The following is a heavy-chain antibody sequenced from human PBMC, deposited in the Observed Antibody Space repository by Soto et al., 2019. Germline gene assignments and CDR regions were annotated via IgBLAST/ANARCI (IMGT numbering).Heavy chain of an antibody. CDR2: INPKGGCT. Sequence: QVQLVQSGAEVKKPGASVKLSCKASGYTFTNYYIHWVREAPGRGLAWMAIINPKGGCTNYAQKCQGRVTLTRDTSSSTVYIDLSSLKSEDTAVYYCARGLAAGDYWGQGTLVIVSS. J-gene: IGHJ4*02. V-gene: IGHV1-46*01. D-gene: IGHD6-13*01. CDR3: ARGLAAGDY. CDR1: GYTFTNYY.